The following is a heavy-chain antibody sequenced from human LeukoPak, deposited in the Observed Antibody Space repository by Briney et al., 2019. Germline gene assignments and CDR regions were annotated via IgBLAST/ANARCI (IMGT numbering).Heavy chain of an antibody. V-gene: IGHV3-66*01. CDR1: GFTVSSNY. CDR2: IYSGGST. J-gene: IGHJ3*02. D-gene: IGHD3-3*01. Sequence: GGSLRLSCAASGFTVSSNYMSWVRQAPGKGLEWVSVIYSGGSTYYADSVKGRFTISRDNSKNTLYLQMNSLRAEDTAVYYCAKDLTYYDSSGAFDIWGQGTMVTVSS. CDR3: AKDLTYYDSSGAFDI.